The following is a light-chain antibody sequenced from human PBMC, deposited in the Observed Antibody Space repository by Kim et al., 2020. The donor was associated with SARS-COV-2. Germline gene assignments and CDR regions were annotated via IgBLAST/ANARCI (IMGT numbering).Light chain of an antibody. CDR2: YDS. CDR1: TIGSKS. Sequence: EKAARICCGGNTIGSKSVHWYQQKPGQAPVLVIYYDSDRPSGMPEGFSGSNSGNTATLTISRVEAGDEADYYCQVWDSSSVHRVFGGGTQLTVL. J-gene: IGLJ3*02. CDR3: QVWDSSSVHRV. V-gene: IGLV3-21*04.